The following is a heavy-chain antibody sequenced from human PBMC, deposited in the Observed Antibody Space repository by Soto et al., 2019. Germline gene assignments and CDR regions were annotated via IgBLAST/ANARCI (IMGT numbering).Heavy chain of an antibody. Sequence: GESLKISCKGSGYSFTSYWIGWVRQMPGKGLEWMGIIYPGDSDTRYSPSFQGQVTISADKSISTAYLQWSSLKASDTAMYYCGRREGYSSSPPYYYYGMDVWGQGTTVTVSS. J-gene: IGHJ6*02. CDR1: GYSFTSYW. CDR2: IYPGDSDT. D-gene: IGHD6-13*01. V-gene: IGHV5-51*01. CDR3: GRREGYSSSPPYYYYGMDV.